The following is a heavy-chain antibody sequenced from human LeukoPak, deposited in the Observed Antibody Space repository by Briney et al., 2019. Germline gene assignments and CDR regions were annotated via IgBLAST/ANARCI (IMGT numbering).Heavy chain of an antibody. CDR3: AKKGYAGSGTYSYYFDY. V-gene: IGHV3-23*01. CDR2: LSTSGAAT. J-gene: IGHJ4*02. Sequence: GGSLRLSCETPGFTFSSFSMNWVRQAPGKGLEWVSTLSTSGAATYYADSVKGRFTISRDNSQNTLYLQMNSLRAEDTAIYYCAKKGYAGSGTYSYYFDYWGQGALVTVSS. D-gene: IGHD3-10*01. CDR1: GFTFSSFS.